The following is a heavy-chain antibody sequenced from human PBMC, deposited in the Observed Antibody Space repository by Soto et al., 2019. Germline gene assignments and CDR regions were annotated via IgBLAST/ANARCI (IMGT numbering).Heavy chain of an antibody. CDR1: GNTHTIYF. D-gene: IGHD3-10*01. J-gene: IGHJ4*02. CDR3: ARGGSYYAH. V-gene: IGHV1-2*02. Sequence: QEQLLQSGAEVEQPGASVRVSCKASGNTHTIYFIHWLRQARGQGLELMGWINSVSGGTNYAHKFQGRVTMTRDTSTTTAFMELSGLRSDDTAVYFCARGGSYYAHWGQGTLVTVSS. CDR2: INSVSGGT.